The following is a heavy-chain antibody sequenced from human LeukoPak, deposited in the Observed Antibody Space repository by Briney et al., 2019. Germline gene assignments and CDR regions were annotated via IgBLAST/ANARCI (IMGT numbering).Heavy chain of an antibody. D-gene: IGHD3-10*01. Sequence: SETLSLTCAVYGGSFSGYYWTWVRQPPGKGLEWIGEINHSGSTNYNPSLKSRVTMSVDTSKNQFSLKLSSVTAADTAVYYCARDSYYYGSGSYSPYFDYWGQGTLVTVSS. CDR2: INHSGST. J-gene: IGHJ4*02. CDR1: GGSFSGYY. V-gene: IGHV4-34*01. CDR3: ARDSYYYGSGSYSPYFDY.